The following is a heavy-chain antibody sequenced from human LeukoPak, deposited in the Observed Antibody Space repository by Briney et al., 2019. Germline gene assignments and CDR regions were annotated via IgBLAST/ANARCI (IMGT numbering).Heavy chain of an antibody. CDR3: AKGNFDY. CDR2: ISYDGSNK. CDR1: GFTFSSYA. Sequence: GGSLRLSCAASGFTFSSYAMHWVRQAPGKGLEWVAVISYDGSNKYYADSVKGRFTISRDNSKNTLYLQMNSLRAEDTAVYYCAKGNFDYWGQGTLVTVSS. J-gene: IGHJ4*02. V-gene: IGHV3-30-3*01.